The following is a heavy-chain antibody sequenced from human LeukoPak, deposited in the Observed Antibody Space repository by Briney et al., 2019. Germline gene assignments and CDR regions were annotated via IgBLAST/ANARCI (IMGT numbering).Heavy chain of an antibody. CDR3: ARVGAKLTGVGWYFDL. CDR2: IYYSGST. V-gene: IGHV4-59*01. Sequence: SETLSLTCTVSGGSISSYYWGWVRQPPGKGLEWIGYIYYSGSTTYNPSLKSRVTVSVDTSKNQFSLNLSAVTAADTAVYYCARVGAKLTGVGWYFDLWGRGTLVTVSS. CDR1: GGSISSYY. D-gene: IGHD3-9*01. J-gene: IGHJ2*01.